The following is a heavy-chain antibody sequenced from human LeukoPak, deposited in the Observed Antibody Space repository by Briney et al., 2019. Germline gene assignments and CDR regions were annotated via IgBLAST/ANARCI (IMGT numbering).Heavy chain of an antibody. CDR3: ARCQIGYCSSTSCYTLRPFDY. D-gene: IGHD2-2*02. Sequence: ASVKVSCKASGGTFSSYAISWVPQAPGQGLEWMGGIIPIFGTANYAQKFQGRVTITADESTSTAYMELSSLRSEDTAVYYCARCQIGYCSSTSCYTLRPFDYWGQGTLVTVSS. J-gene: IGHJ4*02. CDR1: GGTFSSYA. CDR2: IIPIFGTA. V-gene: IGHV1-69*13.